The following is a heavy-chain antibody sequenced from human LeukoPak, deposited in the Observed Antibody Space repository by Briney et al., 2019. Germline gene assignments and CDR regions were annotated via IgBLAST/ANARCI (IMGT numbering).Heavy chain of an antibody. J-gene: IGHJ4*02. D-gene: IGHD1-14*01. Sequence: PGGSLRLSCAASGFXFSSYAIHWVRQAPGKGLQWVAFISYDGNNIHYADSVKGRLTISRDNSKNTLYLQMNSLRLEDTAVFYCARDQPEHYLPSDYWGQGTLVTVSS. V-gene: IGHV3-30-3*01. CDR2: ISYDGNNI. CDR1: GFXFSSYA. CDR3: ARDQPEHYLPSDY.